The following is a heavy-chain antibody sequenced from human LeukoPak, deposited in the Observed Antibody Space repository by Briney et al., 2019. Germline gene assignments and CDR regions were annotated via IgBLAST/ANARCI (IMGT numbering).Heavy chain of an antibody. CDR3: ARDNAPKYYYDSSGSFDI. CDR1: GGTFSSYA. Sequence: ASVTVSCMASGGTFSSYAISWVRQAPGQGLEWMGGIIPIFGTANYAQKFQGRVTITADESTSTAYMELSSLRSEDTAVYYCARDNAPKYYYDSSGSFDIWGQGTMVTVSS. D-gene: IGHD3-22*01. J-gene: IGHJ3*02. V-gene: IGHV1-69*13. CDR2: IIPIFGTA.